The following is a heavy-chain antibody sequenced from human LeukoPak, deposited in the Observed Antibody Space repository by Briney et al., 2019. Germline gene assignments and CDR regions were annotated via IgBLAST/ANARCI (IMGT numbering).Heavy chain of an antibody. Sequence: PGGSLRLSCAASGFTFSSYSMNWVRQAPGKGLEWVSSISSSSSYIYYADSVKGRFTISRDNAKNSLYLQMNSLRAEDTAVYYCAREERGVIRLPLDYWGRGTLVTVSS. CDR1: GFTFSSYS. CDR2: ISSSSSYI. CDR3: AREERGVIRLPLDY. D-gene: IGHD3-10*01. J-gene: IGHJ4*02. V-gene: IGHV3-21*01.